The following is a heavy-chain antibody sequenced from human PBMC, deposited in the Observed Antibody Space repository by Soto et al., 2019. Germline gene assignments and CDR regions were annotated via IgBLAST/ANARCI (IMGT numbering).Heavy chain of an antibody. CDR1: GFVFRTSW. J-gene: IGHJ4*02. CDR2: MNVDGGEI. V-gene: IGHV3-7*03. CDR3: ASDIGPNTLDY. Sequence: EVRLVESGGGLVQPGGSLRLSCEASGFVFRTSWMTWVRQPPGKGLEWVASMNVDGGEIYYVGSVRGRFTVSRDNAKNPLYLQMNSLSFADTAVYYCASDIGPNTLDYLAQGTLVTVSS. D-gene: IGHD3-16*02.